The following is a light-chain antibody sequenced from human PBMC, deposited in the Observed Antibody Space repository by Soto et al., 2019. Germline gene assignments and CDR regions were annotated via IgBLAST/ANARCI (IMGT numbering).Light chain of an antibody. CDR1: QSVSSSY. J-gene: IGKJ5*01. V-gene: IGKV3-20*01. Sequence: EIVLTQSPGTLSLSPGERATLSCRASQSVSSSYLAWYQRRPGQAPRLLIYGTSSMATGIPDRFSGSGSGTDFTLTISRLKPEDFAVYYCQQYGSSPLVTFGQGTRLEIK. CDR2: GTS. CDR3: QQYGSSPLVT.